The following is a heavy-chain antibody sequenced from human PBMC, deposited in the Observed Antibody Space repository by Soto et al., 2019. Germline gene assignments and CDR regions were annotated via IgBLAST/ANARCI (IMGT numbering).Heavy chain of an antibody. D-gene: IGHD2-15*01. CDR3: ARGRGTSGGKRVYYYYGMDV. CDR1: GYTFTSYD. J-gene: IGHJ6*02. V-gene: IGHV1-8*01. CDR2: MNPNSGNT. Sequence: QVQLVQSGAEVKKPGASVKVSCKASGYTFTSYDINWVRQATGQGLEWMGWMNPNSGNTGYAQKFQGRVTMTRNTSIRTXYXRLSSLRSEDTAVYYCARGRGTSGGKRVYYYYGMDVWGQGTTVTVSS.